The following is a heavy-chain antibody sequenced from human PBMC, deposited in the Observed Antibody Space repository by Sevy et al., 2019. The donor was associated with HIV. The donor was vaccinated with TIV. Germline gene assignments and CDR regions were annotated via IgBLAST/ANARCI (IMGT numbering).Heavy chain of an antibody. CDR2: ISYSGTT. CDR3: ARRGDGYTYGSEWFDP. CDR1: GASINNYY. D-gene: IGHD3-10*01. V-gene: IGHV4-59*12. Sequence: ETLSLTCTVSGASINNYYWSWIRQPPGKGLEWIAYISYSGTTIYNPSLKSRVTISMDTSKNQFSLKLSSVTAADTAVYYCARRGDGYTYGSEWFDPWGQGTLVTVSS. J-gene: IGHJ5*02.